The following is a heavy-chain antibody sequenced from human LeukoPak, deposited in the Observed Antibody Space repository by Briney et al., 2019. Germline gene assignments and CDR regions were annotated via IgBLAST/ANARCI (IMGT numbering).Heavy chain of an antibody. CDR1: GYSISSGYY. CDR3: ASRGRAYCGGDCHANDY. CDR2: IYHSGST. Sequence: SETLSLTCTVSGYSISSGYYWGWIRQPPGKGLEWIGSIYHSGSTNYNPSLKSRVTISVDTSKNQFSLKLSSVTAADTAVYYCASRGRAYCGGDCHANDYWGQGTLVTVSS. D-gene: IGHD2-21*02. J-gene: IGHJ4*02. V-gene: IGHV4-38-2*02.